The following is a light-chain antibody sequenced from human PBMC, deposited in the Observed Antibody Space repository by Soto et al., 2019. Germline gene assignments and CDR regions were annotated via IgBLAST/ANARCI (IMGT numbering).Light chain of an antibody. CDR3: QSFDSTNRV. CDR1: SGNFAGSY. CDR2: EDS. V-gene: IGLV6-57*04. Sequence: NFMLTQPHSVSASPGKTVTISCTRSSGNFAGSYVQWYQQRPGSAPTTVIFEDSQRPSGVPDRFSGSIDSSSNSAFLTISGLMTEDEADYYCQSFDSTNRVFGGGTQLTVL. J-gene: IGLJ7*01.